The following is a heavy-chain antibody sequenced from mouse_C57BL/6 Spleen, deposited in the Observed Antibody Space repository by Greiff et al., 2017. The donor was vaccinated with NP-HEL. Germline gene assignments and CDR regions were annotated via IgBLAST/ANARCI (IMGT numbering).Heavy chain of an antibody. J-gene: IGHJ2*01. CDR1: GFTFSSYA. CDR3: ARDDYAFDY. V-gene: IGHV5-4*01. Sequence: EVQVVESGGGLVKPGGSLKLSCAASGFTFSSYAMSWVRQTPEKRLEWVATISDGGSYTYYPDNVKGRFTISRDNAKNNLYLQMSHLKSEDTAMYYCARDDYAFDYWGQGTTLTVSS. CDR2: ISDGGSYT. D-gene: IGHD2-4*01.